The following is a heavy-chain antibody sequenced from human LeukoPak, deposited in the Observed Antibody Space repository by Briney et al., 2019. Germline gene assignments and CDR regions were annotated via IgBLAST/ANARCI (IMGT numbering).Heavy chain of an antibody. V-gene: IGHV5-51*01. Sequence: EPLKISCKGPGYTFTNYWIGWVRQMPGKGLEWMGIISPVDSDTKYSPSFQGQVTISADKSITTAYLQWNSLKASDTAMYYCARSYGDHEAFDIWGLGTMVTVS. D-gene: IGHD4-17*01. CDR1: GYTFTNYW. CDR3: ARSYGDHEAFDI. CDR2: ISPVDSDT. J-gene: IGHJ3*02.